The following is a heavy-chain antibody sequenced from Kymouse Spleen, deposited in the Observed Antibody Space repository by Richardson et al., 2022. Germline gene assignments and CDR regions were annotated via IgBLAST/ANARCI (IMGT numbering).Heavy chain of an antibody. CDR2: TYYRSKWYN. Sequence: QVQLQQSGPGLVKPSQTLSLTCAISGDSVSSNSAAWNWIRQSPSRGLEWLGRTYYRSKWYNDYAVSVKSRITINPDTSKNQFSLQLNSVTPEDTAVYYCAREGYCTNGVCYTGWFDPWGQGTLVTVSS. CDR3: AREGYCTNGVCYTGWFDP. D-gene: IGHD2-8*01. V-gene: IGHV6-1*01. CDR1: GDSVSSNSAA. J-gene: IGHJ5*02.